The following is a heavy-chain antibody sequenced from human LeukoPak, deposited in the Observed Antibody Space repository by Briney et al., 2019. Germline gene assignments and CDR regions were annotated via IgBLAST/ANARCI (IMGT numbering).Heavy chain of an antibody. Sequence: GSLRLSCAASGFTFSSYGMHWVRQAPGKGLEWVAVISYDGSNKYYADSVKGRFTISRDNSKNTLYLQMNSLRAEDTAVYYCAKDLGNYDSSGYGGDLRDYWGQGTLVTVSS. J-gene: IGHJ4*02. CDR1: GFTFSSYG. CDR2: ISYDGSNK. CDR3: AKDLGNYDSSGYGGDLRDY. D-gene: IGHD3-22*01. V-gene: IGHV3-30*18.